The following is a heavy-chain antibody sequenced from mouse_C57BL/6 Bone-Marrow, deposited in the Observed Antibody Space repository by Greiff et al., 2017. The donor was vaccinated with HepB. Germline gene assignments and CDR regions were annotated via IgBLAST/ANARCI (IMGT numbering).Heavy chain of an antibody. CDR2: LDPANGNT. D-gene: IGHD2-3*01. CDR1: GFNIKNTY. CDR3: ARADDGYYWYFDV. V-gene: IGHV14-3*01. Sequence: DVKLVESVAELVRPGASVKLSCTASGFNIKNTYMHWVKQRPEQGLEWIGRLDPANGNTKYAPKFQGKDTITADTSSNTAYLQLSSLTSEDTAIYYCARADDGYYWYFDVWGTGTTVTVSS. J-gene: IGHJ1*03.